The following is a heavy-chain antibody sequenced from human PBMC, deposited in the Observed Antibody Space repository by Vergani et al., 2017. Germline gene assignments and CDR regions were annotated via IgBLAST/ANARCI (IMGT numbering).Heavy chain of an antibody. V-gene: IGHV1-2*02. CDR2: INPNSGGT. D-gene: IGHD6-19*01. J-gene: IGHJ4*02. CDR1: GGTFSNHV. Sequence: QVQLVQSGAEVKKPGSSVKVSCKSSGGTFSNHVLAWVRQAPGQGLEWMGWINPNSGGTNYAQKFQGRVTMTRDTSISTAYMELSRLRSDDTAVYYCARVGYSSGWYRPYYFDYWGQGTLVTVSS. CDR3: ARVGYSSGWYRPYYFDY.